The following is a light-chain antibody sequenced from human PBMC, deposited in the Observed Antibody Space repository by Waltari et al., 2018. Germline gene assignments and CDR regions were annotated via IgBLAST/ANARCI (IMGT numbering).Light chain of an antibody. CDR1: QGISNS. V-gene: IGKV1-NL1*01. CDR3: QQYYFTPYT. J-gene: IGKJ2*01. Sequence: DIQMTQSPSSLSASLEDRVNITLRARQGISNSLAWYQQKPGKAPKLLLYGASRLESGVPPRFSGSGSGTDYTLTISSLQPDDFATYYCQQYYFTPYTFGQGTKLDIK. CDR2: GAS.